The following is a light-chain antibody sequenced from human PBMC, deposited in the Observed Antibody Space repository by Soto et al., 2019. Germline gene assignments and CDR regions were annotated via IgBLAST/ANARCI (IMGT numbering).Light chain of an antibody. CDR3: QQYNSYPYT. Sequence: DIQMTQPPATLSASVGDRVTITCRASQSISSWLAWYQQKPGKAPKLLIYKASSLESGVPSRFSGSGSGTESTLTISSLQPDDFATYYCQQYNSYPYTFGQGTKVDIK. V-gene: IGKV1-5*03. CDR2: KAS. CDR1: QSISSW. J-gene: IGKJ2*01.